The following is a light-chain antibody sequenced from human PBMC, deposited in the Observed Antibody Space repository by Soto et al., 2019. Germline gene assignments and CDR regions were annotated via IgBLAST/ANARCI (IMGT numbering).Light chain of an antibody. V-gene: IGLV2-11*01. CDR2: DVS. Sequence: QSVLTQPRSVSGSPGQAVTICCTRTSSDVGGYNYVSWYQQHPGKAPKLMIYDVSKRPSGVPDRFSGSKSGNTASLTISGLQAEDEADYYCCSYAGSYTFVFGTGTKVTVL. J-gene: IGLJ1*01. CDR3: CSYAGSYTFV. CDR1: SSDVGGYNY.